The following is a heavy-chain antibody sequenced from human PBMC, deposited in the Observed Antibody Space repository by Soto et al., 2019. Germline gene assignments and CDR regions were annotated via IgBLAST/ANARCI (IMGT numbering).Heavy chain of an antibody. CDR1: GYTFTSYY. D-gene: IGHD3-22*01. CDR2: INPSGGST. J-gene: IGHJ4*02. V-gene: IGHV1-46*03. Sequence: GSVKVSCKASGYTFTSYYMHWVRQAPGQGLECMGIINPSGGSTSYAQKFQGRVTMTRDTSTSTVYMELSSLRSEDTAVYYCARGPVGGYYDSSGYLTNFDYWGQGTLVTVSS. CDR3: ARGPVGGYYDSSGYLTNFDY.